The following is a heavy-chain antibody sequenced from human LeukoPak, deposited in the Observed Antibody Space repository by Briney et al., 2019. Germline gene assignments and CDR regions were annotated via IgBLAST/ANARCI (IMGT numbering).Heavy chain of an antibody. V-gene: IGHV3-30*04. D-gene: IGHD2/OR15-2a*01. CDR2: ISYDGSNK. CDR3: ASGLPSTWAFDI. J-gene: IGHJ3*02. CDR1: GFTFSSYA. Sequence: GGSLRLSCAASGFTFSSYAMHWVRQAPGKGLEWVAVISYDGSNKYYADSVKGRFTISRDNSKNTQYLQMNSLRAEDTAVYYCASGLPSTWAFDIWGQGTMVTVSS.